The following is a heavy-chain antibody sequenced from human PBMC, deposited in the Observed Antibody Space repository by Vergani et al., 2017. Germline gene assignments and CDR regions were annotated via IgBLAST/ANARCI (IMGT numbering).Heavy chain of an antibody. Sequence: QVQLQQSGPGLVKPSQTLSLTCAISGDSVSSNSAAWNWIRQSPSRGLEWLGRTYYRSKWYNDYAVSVKSRITINPDTSKNQFSLQLNSVTPEDTAVYYCARAGGDSSGRKDYYYYGMDVWGQGTTVTVSS. CDR3: ARAGGDSSGRKDYYYYGMDV. J-gene: IGHJ6*02. D-gene: IGHD6-19*01. V-gene: IGHV6-1*01. CDR1: GDSVSSNSAA. CDR2: TYYRSKWYN.